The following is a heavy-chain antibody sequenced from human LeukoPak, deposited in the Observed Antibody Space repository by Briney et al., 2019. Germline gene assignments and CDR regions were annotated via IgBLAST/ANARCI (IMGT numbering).Heavy chain of an antibody. CDR2: IKQDGSEK. CDR1: GFTFSNFW. CDR3: ARGRVDDY. J-gene: IGHJ4*02. V-gene: IGHV3-7*03. Sequence: GGSLRLSCAASGFTFSNFWMTWVRQAPGKGLEWVANIKQDGSEKYYVDSVKGRFTISRDNAKNSLYLQMTSLRAEDTAVYYCARGRVDDYWGQGTLVTVSS.